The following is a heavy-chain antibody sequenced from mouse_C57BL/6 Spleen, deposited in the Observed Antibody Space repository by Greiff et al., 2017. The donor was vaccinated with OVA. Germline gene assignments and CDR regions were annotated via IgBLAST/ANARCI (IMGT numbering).Heavy chain of an antibody. Sequence: QVQLQQPGAELVRPGSSVKLSCKASGYTFTSYWMHWVKQRPIQGLEWIGNIDPSDSETHYNQKFKDKATLTVDKSSSTAYMQLSSLTSEDSAVYYCARRGYGYPFDYWGQGTTLTVSS. CDR1: GYTFTSYW. J-gene: IGHJ2*01. V-gene: IGHV1-52*01. CDR3: ARRGYGYPFDY. CDR2: IDPSDSET. D-gene: IGHD2-2*01.